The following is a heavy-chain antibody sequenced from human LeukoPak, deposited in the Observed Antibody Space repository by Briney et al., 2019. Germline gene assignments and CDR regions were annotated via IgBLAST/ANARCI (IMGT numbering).Heavy chain of an antibody. Sequence: PSETLSLTCTVSGGSITGSSYYWVWIRQPPGKGLEWIGSIFHSGSTYYNASLKSRVTISVDTSRNQFSLKLSSVTAADTAVYYCARAGVYCSSTSCYGGFDYWGQGTLVTVSS. CDR1: GGSITGSSYY. V-gene: IGHV4-39*01. J-gene: IGHJ4*02. D-gene: IGHD2-2*01. CDR3: ARAGVYCSSTSCYGGFDY. CDR2: IFHSGST.